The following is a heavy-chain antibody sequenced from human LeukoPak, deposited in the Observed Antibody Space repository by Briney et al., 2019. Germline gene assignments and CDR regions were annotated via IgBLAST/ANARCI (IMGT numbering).Heavy chain of an antibody. Sequence: PGGSLRLSCAASGFTFSSYAMHWVRQAPGKGLEYVSAISSNGGSTYYANSVKGRFTISRDNSKNTLYLQMGSLRAEDMAVYYCARTNDYGDYYFDYWGQGTLVTVSS. J-gene: IGHJ4*02. CDR3: ARTNDYGDYYFDY. CDR2: ISSNGGST. V-gene: IGHV3-64*01. CDR1: GFTFSSYA. D-gene: IGHD4-17*01.